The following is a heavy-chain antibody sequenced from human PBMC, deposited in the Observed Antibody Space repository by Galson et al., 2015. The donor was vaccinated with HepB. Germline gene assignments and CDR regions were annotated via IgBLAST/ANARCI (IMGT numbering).Heavy chain of an antibody. CDR1: GYTFSTYS. CDR3: APAGAGDAFDI. CDR2: INPNSGDT. V-gene: IGHV1-2*06. Sequence: SVKVSCKASGYTFSTYSIAWVRQAPGEGLEWMGRINPNSGDTNYAQKFQGRVTMTRDTSISTAYMELSRLRSDDTAVYFCAPAGAGDAFDIWGQGTMVTVSS. D-gene: IGHD7-27*01. J-gene: IGHJ3*02.